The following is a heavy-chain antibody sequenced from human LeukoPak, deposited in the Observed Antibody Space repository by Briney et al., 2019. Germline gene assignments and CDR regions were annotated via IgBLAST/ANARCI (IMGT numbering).Heavy chain of an antibody. Sequence: SETLSLTCAVYGGSFSGYYWSWVRQPPGKGLEWIGEIYHSGSTNYNPSLKSRVTISVDKSKNQFSLKLSSVTAADTAVYYCARQPDYYDSSGYPDYWGQGTLVTVSS. CDR2: IYHSGST. D-gene: IGHD3-22*01. CDR1: GGSFSGYY. CDR3: ARQPDYYDSSGYPDY. J-gene: IGHJ4*02. V-gene: IGHV4-34*01.